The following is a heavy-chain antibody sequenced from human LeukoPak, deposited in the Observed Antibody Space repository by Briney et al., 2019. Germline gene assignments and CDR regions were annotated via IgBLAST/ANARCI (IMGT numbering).Heavy chain of an antibody. J-gene: IGHJ4*02. CDR2: IYYSGST. V-gene: IGHV4-30-4*01. D-gene: IGHD6-19*01. Sequence: SETLSLTCTVSGGSISSGDYYWSWIRQPPGKGLEWIGYIYYSGSTYYNPSLKSRVTISVGTSKNQFSLKLSSVTAADTAVYYCARDRGGFPDYWGQGTLVTVSS. CDR3: ARDRGGFPDY. CDR1: GGSISSGDYY.